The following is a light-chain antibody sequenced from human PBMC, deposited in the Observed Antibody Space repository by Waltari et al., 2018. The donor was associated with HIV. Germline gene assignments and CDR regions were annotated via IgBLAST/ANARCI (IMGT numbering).Light chain of an antibody. CDR2: EDN. J-gene: IGLJ2*01. Sequence: QSALTQPASVSGSPGQSLTISCTGARSDLGNSKYVSWYQHHPGIAPKLSIYEDNNRPSGVSNRFSGSKSGKTASLTISGLQAEDESDYYCSSYTDSSVIFGGGTKVTVL. V-gene: IGLV2-14*01. CDR1: RSDLGNSKY. CDR3: SSYTDSSVI.